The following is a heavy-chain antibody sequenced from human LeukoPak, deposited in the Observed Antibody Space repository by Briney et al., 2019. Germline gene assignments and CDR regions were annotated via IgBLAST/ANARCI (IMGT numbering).Heavy chain of an antibody. V-gene: IGHV3-23*01. CDR2: ISGSGGST. CDR1: GFTFSSYA. CDR3: AKDIYDSSGYPRPDRYYFDS. Sequence: PGGSLRLSCAASGFTFSSYAMSWVRQAPGKGLEWVSAISGSGGSTYYADSVKGRFTISRDNSKNTLYLQMNSLRAEDTAVYYCAKDIYDSSGYPRPDRYYFDSWGQGTLVSVSS. D-gene: IGHD3-22*01. J-gene: IGHJ4*02.